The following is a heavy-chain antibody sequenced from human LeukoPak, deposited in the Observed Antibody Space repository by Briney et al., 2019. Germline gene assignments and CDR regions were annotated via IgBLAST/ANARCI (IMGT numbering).Heavy chain of an antibody. J-gene: IGHJ4*02. D-gene: IGHD3-22*01. CDR1: GGTFSSYA. Sequence: SVKVSCKASGGTFSSYAISWVRQAPGQGLEWMGGIIPIFGTANYAQKFQGRVTITADESTSTAYMELSSLRSEDTAVYFCTKCYYDSSGWYGTGDYFDYWGQGTLVTVSS. CDR3: TKCYYDSSGWYGTGDYFDY. V-gene: IGHV1-69*13. CDR2: IIPIFGTA.